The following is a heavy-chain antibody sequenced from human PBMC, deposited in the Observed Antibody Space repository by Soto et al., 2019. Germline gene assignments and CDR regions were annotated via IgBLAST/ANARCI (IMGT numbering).Heavy chain of an antibody. V-gene: IGHV3-48*02. CDR3: AKTSLRVYYYGMDV. CDR2: ISSTSGTI. CDR1: GFTFSSYS. J-gene: IGHJ6*02. Sequence: EVPLVESGGGLVQPGGSLRLSCAASGFTFSSYSMNWVRQAPGKGLEWVSHISSTSGTIYYADSVKGRFTTSRDNAKNSLYLQMNSLRDEDTGVYYCAKTSLRVYYYGMDVWGQGTTVTVSS.